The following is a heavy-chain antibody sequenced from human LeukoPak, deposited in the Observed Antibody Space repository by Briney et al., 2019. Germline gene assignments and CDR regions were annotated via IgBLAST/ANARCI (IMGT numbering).Heavy chain of an antibody. CDR2: IYNSGST. CDR3: ARENSGSYREFDY. V-gene: IGHV4-4*07. CDR1: GGSISRYY. Sequence: SETLSLTCTVSGGSISRYYWSWIRQPAGKGLEWIGRIYNSGSTNYNASLKSRVSMSVDTSKNQFSLKLSSVTAADTAVFYCARENSGSYREFDYWGQGTLVTVSS. D-gene: IGHD1-26*01. J-gene: IGHJ4*02.